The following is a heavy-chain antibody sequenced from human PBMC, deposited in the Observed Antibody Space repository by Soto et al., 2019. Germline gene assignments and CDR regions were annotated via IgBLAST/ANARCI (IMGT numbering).Heavy chain of an antibody. J-gene: IGHJ6*02. D-gene: IGHD2-8*01. V-gene: IGHV1-18*01. Sequence: ASVKVSCKASGFTFSNYGLNWVRQAPGLGLEWMGWVSANNGHTNYAQNLQGRVSMTTDTSTSTAYMELRGLRFDDTAVYYCARDIESVTAKHFFYYYAMDVWGQGTTVTVSS. CDR3: ARDIESVTAKHFFYYYAMDV. CDR1: GFTFSNYG. CDR2: VSANNGHT.